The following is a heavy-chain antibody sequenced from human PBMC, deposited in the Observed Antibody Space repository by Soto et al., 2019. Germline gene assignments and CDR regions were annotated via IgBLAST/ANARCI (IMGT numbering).Heavy chain of an antibody. D-gene: IGHD3-3*01. J-gene: IGHJ3*02. CDR1: GYPVTAYY. CDR3: ARGGGVGVAGSAAFDM. V-gene: IGHV1-2*02. CDR2: INPATGAA. Sequence: QLHLVQSGAVVKKPGASVTVSCSASGYPVTAYYMHWVRQAPGRGLEWMGGINPATGAAKYTQTFQGRVTMTRDTPTSTVSMELGGLTSGDTAVFYWARGGGVGVAGSAAFDMWGQGTLVTVSS.